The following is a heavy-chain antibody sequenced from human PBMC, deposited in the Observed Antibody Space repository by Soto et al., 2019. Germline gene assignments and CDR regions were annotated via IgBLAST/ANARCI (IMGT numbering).Heavy chain of an antibody. CDR3: ARDRDDSSGYYYYYSMDV. Sequence: GGSLRLSCAASGFTFSSYGTHWVRQAPGKGLEWVAVIWYDGSNKYYADSVKGRFTISRDNSKNTLYLQMNSLRAEDTAVYYCARDRDDSSGYYYYYSMDVWGQGTTVTVSS. J-gene: IGHJ6*02. CDR1: GFTFSSYG. D-gene: IGHD3-22*01. CDR2: IWYDGSNK. V-gene: IGHV3-33*01.